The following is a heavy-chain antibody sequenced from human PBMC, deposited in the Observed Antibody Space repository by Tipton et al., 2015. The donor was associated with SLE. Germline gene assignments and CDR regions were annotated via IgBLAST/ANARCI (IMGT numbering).Heavy chain of an antibody. CDR1: GGSISSHY. Sequence: TLSLTCTVSGGSISSHYWSWIRQPPGKGLEWIGYIYHSGSTYYNPSFKSRVTISVDTSKNQFSLKLSSVTAADTAVYYCAKGGGNWLDPWGQGTLVTVSS. CDR3: AKGGGNWLDP. V-gene: IGHV4-59*11. D-gene: IGHD3-16*01. J-gene: IGHJ5*02. CDR2: IYHSGST.